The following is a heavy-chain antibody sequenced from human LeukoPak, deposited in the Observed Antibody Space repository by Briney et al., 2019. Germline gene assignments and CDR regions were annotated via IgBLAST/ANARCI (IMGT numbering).Heavy chain of an antibody. CDR3: ARRLRGYCSGGSCYGCYYYMDV. Sequence: GESLKISCKGSGYSFTSYWIGWVRQMPGKGLEWMGIIYPGDSDTRYSPSFQGQVTISADKSISTAYLQWSSLKASDTAMYYCARRLRGYCSGGSCYGCYYYMDVWGKGTTVTVSS. J-gene: IGHJ6*03. CDR1: GYSFTSYW. D-gene: IGHD2-15*01. V-gene: IGHV5-51*01. CDR2: IYPGDSDT.